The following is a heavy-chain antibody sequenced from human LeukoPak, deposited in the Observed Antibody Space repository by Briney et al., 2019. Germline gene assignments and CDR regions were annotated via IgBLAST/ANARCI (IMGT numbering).Heavy chain of an antibody. Sequence: SQTLSLTCAISGDSVPSHTAAWNWIRQSPSRGLEWLGRTCYRSKWYTDYPLSVKSRITINPDTSKNQFSLQLKSVTPEDTAVYYCAREFGLRWYQDVWGQGTTVTVSS. CDR2: TCYRSKWYT. D-gene: IGHD4-17*01. V-gene: IGHV6-1*01. J-gene: IGHJ6*02. CDR3: AREFGLRWYQDV. CDR1: GDSVPSHTAA.